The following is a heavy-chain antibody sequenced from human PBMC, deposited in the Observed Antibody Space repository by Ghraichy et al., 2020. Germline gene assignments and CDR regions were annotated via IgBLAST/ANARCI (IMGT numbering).Heavy chain of an antibody. J-gene: IGHJ6*02. Sequence: LSLTCAASGFTFSSYSMDWVRQAPGKGLEWVSHISSSSSNKFYTDSVKGRFTISRDNAKNSLYLQMNSLRDEDTAVYYCARASTVIRFYYYAAMDLWGQGTTVTVSS. CDR2: ISSSSSNK. CDR1: GFTFSSYS. CDR3: ARASTVIRFYYYAAMDL. D-gene: IGHD4-17*01. V-gene: IGHV3-48*02.